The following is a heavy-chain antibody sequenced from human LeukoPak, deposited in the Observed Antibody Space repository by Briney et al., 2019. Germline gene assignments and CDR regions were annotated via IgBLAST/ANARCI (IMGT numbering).Heavy chain of an antibody. CDR1: GGSISSGGYY. CDR3: AREGPGIGWFDP. V-gene: IGHV4-31*03. Sequence: PSETLSLTCTVSGGSISSGGYYWSWIRQHPGKGLEWIGYIYYNGSTYYNPSLKSRVTISVDTSKNQFSLKLSSVTAADTAVYYCAREGPGIGWFDPWGQGTLVTVSS. CDR2: IYYNGST. D-gene: IGHD1-14*01. J-gene: IGHJ5*02.